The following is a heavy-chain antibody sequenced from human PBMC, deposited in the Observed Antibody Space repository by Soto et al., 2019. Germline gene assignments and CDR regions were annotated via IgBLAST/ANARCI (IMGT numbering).Heavy chain of an antibody. V-gene: IGHV4-59*01. D-gene: IGHD5-12*01. CDR1: GGSISSYY. Sequence: XATLSLTCTVSGGSISSYYWSWIRQPPGKGLEWIGYTYYSGSTNYNPSLKSRVTISVDTSKDQFSLKLSSVTAADTAVYYCAREIGGYDPDGYGYWGQGTLVTVSS. CDR3: AREIGGYDPDGYGY. CDR2: TYYSGST. J-gene: IGHJ4*02.